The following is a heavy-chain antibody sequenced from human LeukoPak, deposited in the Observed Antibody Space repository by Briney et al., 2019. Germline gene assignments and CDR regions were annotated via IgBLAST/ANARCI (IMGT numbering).Heavy chain of an antibody. Sequence: GGSLRLSCAASGFTFSSYSMNWVRQAPGKGLEWVSSISSSSSYIYYADSVKGRFTIYRDNAKNSLYLQMNSLRAEDTAVYYCARLEGSKDYYDRYYYYMDVWGKGTTVTVSS. J-gene: IGHJ6*03. V-gene: IGHV3-21*01. CDR3: ARLEGSKDYYDRYYYYMDV. CDR1: GFTFSSYS. D-gene: IGHD3-22*01. CDR2: ISSSSSYI.